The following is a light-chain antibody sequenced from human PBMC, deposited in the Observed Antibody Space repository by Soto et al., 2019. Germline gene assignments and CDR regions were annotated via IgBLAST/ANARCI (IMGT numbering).Light chain of an antibody. V-gene: IGKV3-15*01. J-gene: IGKJ4*01. CDR1: QTVDSH. CDR2: GTD. Sequence: EVVMTQSPATLSVSAGERVSLSCRASQTVDSHLAWYQQKPGQAPRLLIYGTDTRANGIPARFSGGGSGTEFTLTISSLQSEDFAVYYCQDDDKWPLTFGGGTKVEIK. CDR3: QDDDKWPLT.